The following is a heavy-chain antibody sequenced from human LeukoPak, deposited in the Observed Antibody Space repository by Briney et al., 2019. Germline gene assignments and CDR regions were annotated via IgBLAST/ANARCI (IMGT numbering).Heavy chain of an antibody. CDR3: ARGNYDYVWGSYRSPSFDY. D-gene: IGHD3-16*02. V-gene: IGHV3-21*01. J-gene: IGHJ4*02. Sequence: GGSLRLSCAAPGFTFSSYSMNWDRQAPGKGLEWVSSISSSSSYIYYADSVKGRFTISRDNAKNSLYLQMNSLRAEDTAVYYCARGNYDYVWGSYRSPSFDYWGQGTLVTVSS. CDR1: GFTFSSYS. CDR2: ISSSSSYI.